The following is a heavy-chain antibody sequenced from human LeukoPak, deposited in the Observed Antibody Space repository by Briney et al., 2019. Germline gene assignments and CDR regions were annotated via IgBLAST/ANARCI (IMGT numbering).Heavy chain of an antibody. Sequence: ASVNVSCKASGYTFTSYGISWVRQAPGQGLEWMGWISAYNGNTNYAQKLQGRVTMTTDTSTSTAYMELRSLRSDDTAVYYCARVGFPNVWFGGYGYFQHWGQGTLVTVSS. CDR2: ISAYNGNT. J-gene: IGHJ1*01. CDR3: ARVGFPNVWFGGYGYFQH. D-gene: IGHD3-10*01. CDR1: GYTFTSYG. V-gene: IGHV1-18*01.